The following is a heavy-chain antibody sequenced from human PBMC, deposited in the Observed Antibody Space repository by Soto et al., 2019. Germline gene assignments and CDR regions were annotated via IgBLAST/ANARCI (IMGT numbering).Heavy chain of an antibody. CDR2: IIPIFGTA. CDR3: GGEMGRGALDRGGGDY. Sequence: QVQLVQSGAEVKKPGSSVKVSCKASGGTFSSYAISWVRQAPGQGLEWMGGIIPIFGTANYAQKFQGRVTITADESTSTAERGRGGVRSEGRGVCCGGGEMGRGALDRGGGDYWGQGTLVTVSS. J-gene: IGHJ4*02. V-gene: IGHV1-69*01. D-gene: IGHD3-10*01. CDR1: GGTFSSYA.